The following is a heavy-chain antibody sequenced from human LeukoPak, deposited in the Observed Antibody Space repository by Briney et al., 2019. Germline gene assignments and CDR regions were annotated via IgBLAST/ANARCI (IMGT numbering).Heavy chain of an antibody. CDR2: FYHSGIT. Sequence: SETLSLICAVSGYSISSGYYWGWIRQPPGKGREWIARFYHSGITYYNPSLKSRVTISVDTTKNQFSLKLSSVTVTDTAVYYCASHAHTSTWYASFDSWGQGTLVTVSS. CDR1: GYSISSGYY. CDR3: ASHAHTSTWYASFDS. V-gene: IGHV4-38-2*01. D-gene: IGHD6-13*01. J-gene: IGHJ4*02.